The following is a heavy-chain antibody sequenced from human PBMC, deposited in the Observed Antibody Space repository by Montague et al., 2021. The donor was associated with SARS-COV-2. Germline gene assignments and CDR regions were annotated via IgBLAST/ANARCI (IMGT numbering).Heavy chain of an antibody. CDR2: MHFTGKT. CDR1: GDSITNHY. V-gene: IGHV4-4*07. Sequence: SETLSLTCSVSGDSITNHYWSWIRQPAGKGLKWIGRMHFTGKTNFSPFFSSRLTMSADTSKNQFSLKLTSVTAADTAIYFCARDRLDFGAGRQGTIDFWGQGTLVTVSS. D-gene: IGHD3-10*01. J-gene: IGHJ4*02. CDR3: ARDRLDFGAGRQGTIDF.